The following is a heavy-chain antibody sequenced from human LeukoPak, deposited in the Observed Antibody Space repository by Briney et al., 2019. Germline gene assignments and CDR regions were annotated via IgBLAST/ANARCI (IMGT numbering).Heavy chain of an antibody. J-gene: IGHJ1*01. D-gene: IGHD6-19*01. CDR3: ARDFFGWSSLGH. Sequence: GGSLRLSCAASGFTFRSNWMNWVRQAPEKGLEWVAHVQPDGSAKIYADSVKGRFTISRDNAKDSVYLQMNSLRVEDTAVYYCARDFFGWSSLGHWGQGTLVTVSS. CDR2: VQPDGSAK. V-gene: IGHV3-7*01. CDR1: GFTFRSNW.